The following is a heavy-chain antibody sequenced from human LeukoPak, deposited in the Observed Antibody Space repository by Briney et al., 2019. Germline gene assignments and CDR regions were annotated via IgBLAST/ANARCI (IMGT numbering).Heavy chain of an antibody. CDR2: ISSSSSHI. CDR3: ARDGAADY. CDR1: GFTFSSYS. V-gene: IGHV3-21*01. Sequence: GGSLRLSCAASGFTFSSYSMNWVRQAPGKGLEWVSSISSSSSHIYYADSVKGRFTISRDNAKNSLYLQMNSLRAEDTAVYYCARDGAADYWGQGTLVTVSS. D-gene: IGHD6-13*01. J-gene: IGHJ4*02.